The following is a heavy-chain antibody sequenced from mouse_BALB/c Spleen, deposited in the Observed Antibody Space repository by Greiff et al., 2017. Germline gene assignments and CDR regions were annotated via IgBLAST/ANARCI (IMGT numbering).Heavy chain of an antibody. CDR2: ISSGGSYT. J-gene: IGHJ1*01. CDR1: GFTFSSYT. CDR3: TREDYYGSSYWYFDV. D-gene: IGHD1-1*01. Sequence: DVRLVESGGGLVKPGGSLKLSCAASGFTFSSYTMSWVRQTPEKRLEWVATISSGGSYTYYPDSVKGRFTISRDNAKNTLYLQMSSLKSEDTAMYYCTREDYYGSSYWYFDVWGAGTTVTVSS. V-gene: IGHV5-6-4*01.